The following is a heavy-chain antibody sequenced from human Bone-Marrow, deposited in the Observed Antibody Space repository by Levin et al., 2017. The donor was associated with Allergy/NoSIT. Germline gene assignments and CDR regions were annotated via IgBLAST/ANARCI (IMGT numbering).Heavy chain of an antibody. V-gene: IGHV3-11*01. CDR3: ARDTEGSGYFVGSFDQ. J-gene: IGHJ4*02. CDR2: ISSSGSTM. CDR1: GFSFSDYY. D-gene: IGHD2-15*01. Sequence: GGSLRLSCAASGFSFSDYYMSWIRQAPGKGLEWVSYISSSGSTMYYADSVKGRFTVSRDNARNSLFLQMNSLRAEDTAVYYCARDTEGSGYFVGSFDQWGQGTLVTVSS.